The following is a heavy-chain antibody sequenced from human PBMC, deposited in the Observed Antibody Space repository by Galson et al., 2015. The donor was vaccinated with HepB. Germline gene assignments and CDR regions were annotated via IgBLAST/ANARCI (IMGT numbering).Heavy chain of an antibody. D-gene: IGHD1-1*01. J-gene: IGHJ4*02. CDR1: GGTFSSYG. Sequence: SVKVSCKASGGTFSSYGISWVRQAPGQGLEWMGWISAYNGNTNYAQKLQGRVTMTTDTSTSTAYMELRSLRSDDTAVYYCAREWGTVRDFDYWGQGTLVTVSS. V-gene: IGHV1-18*04. CDR2: ISAYNGNT. CDR3: AREWGTVRDFDY.